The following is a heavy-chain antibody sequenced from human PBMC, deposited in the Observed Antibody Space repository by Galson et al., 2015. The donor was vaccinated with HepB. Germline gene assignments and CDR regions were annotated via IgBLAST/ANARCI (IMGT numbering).Heavy chain of an antibody. J-gene: IGHJ6*04. V-gene: IGHV1-18*01. Sequence: SVKVSCKASGYTFTSYGISWVRQAPVQGLEWMGWNSAYNGNTNYAQKLQGRVTMTTDTSTSTAYMELRSLRSDDTAVYYCTRDGREQLVHSPLDVWGKGTTVTVAS. D-gene: IGHD6-13*01. CDR3: TRDGREQLVHSPLDV. CDR2: NSAYNGNT. CDR1: GYTFTSYG.